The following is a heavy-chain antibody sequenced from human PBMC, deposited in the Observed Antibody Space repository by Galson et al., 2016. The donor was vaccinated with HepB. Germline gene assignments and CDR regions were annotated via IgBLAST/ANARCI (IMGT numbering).Heavy chain of an antibody. Sequence: PALVKPTQTLTLTCTFSGFSLSTSGVGVGWIRQPPGKALEWLALIYWDDDKRYSPSLKSRLTITKDTSKNQVVLTMTNMDPVDTATYYCAHGGSPPDSDNSQYYFDYWGQGTLVTVSS. CDR2: IYWDDDK. D-gene: IGHD4-23*01. V-gene: IGHV2-5*02. CDR3: AHGGSPPDSDNSQYYFDY. CDR1: GFSLSTSGVG. J-gene: IGHJ4*02.